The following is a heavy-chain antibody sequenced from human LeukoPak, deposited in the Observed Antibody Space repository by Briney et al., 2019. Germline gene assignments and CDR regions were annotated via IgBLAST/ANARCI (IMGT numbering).Heavy chain of an antibody. CDR3: AKSGYYYDSSGYYWYFDY. D-gene: IGHD3-22*01. V-gene: IGHV3-23*01. CDR2: ISGSGGST. J-gene: IGHJ4*02. CDR1: GFTFSDYY. Sequence: GGSLRLSCAASGFTFSDYYMSWVRQAPGKGLEWVSAISGSGGSTYYADSVKGRFTISRDNSKNTLYLQMNSLRAEDTAVYYCAKSGYYYDSSGYYWYFDYWGQGTLVTVSS.